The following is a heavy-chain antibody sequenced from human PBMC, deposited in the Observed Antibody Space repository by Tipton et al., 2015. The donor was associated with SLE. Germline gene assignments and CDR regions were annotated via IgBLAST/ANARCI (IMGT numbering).Heavy chain of an antibody. Sequence: TLSLTCNVSGGSIISDGYYWTWIRQHPGKGLEWIGSIYFSGNTYYNPSLMSRVTISLDTSKNQFSLNLTSVTAADTAVYYCARGTTRIQFDPWGQGALVTVSS. V-gene: IGHV4-31*03. CDR3: ARGTTRIQFDP. CDR1: GGSIISDGYY. CDR2: IYFSGNT. J-gene: IGHJ5*02. D-gene: IGHD1-1*01.